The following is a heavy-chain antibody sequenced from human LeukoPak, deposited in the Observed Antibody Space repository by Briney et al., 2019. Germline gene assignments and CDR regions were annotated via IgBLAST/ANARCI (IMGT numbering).Heavy chain of an antibody. Sequence: GESLKISCKVSGYRFTSYWIGWVRQMPGKGLEWMGIIYPGDSDTRYSPSFQGQVTISADKSISTAYLQWSSLKASDTAMYYCARLRYYDSSGYYPYYFDYWGQGTLVTVSS. CDR1: GYRFTSYW. V-gene: IGHV5-51*01. CDR2: IYPGDSDT. J-gene: IGHJ4*02. CDR3: ARLRYYDSSGYYPYYFDY. D-gene: IGHD3-22*01.